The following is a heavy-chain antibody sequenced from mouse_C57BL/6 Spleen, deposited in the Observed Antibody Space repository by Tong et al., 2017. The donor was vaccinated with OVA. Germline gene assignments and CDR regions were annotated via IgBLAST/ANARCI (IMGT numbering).Heavy chain of an antibody. D-gene: IGHD1-1*01. V-gene: IGHV3-2*02. CDR3: ARGGYGSLFAY. CDR2: ISYSGST. J-gene: IGHJ3*01. Sequence: EVQLQESGPGLVKPSQSLSLTCTVTGYSITSDYAWNWIRQFPGNKLEWMGYISYSGSTSYNPSLKSRISITRDTSKNKFCLQLNSVTTEDTATYYGARGGYGSLFAYWGQGTLVTVSA. CDR1: GYSITSDYA.